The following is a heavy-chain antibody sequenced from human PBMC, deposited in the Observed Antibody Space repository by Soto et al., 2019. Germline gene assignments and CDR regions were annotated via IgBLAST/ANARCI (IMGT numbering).Heavy chain of an antibody. J-gene: IGHJ6*02. V-gene: IGHV3-33*01. Sequence: QVQLVESGGGVVQPGRSLRLACAASGFTFSAYGMHWVRQAPGKGLEWVAGIWYDGSNKYYADSVKGRSTVSKDNSRNALYLQMNSLGGEDTAVYYGASAVVRCSDGSCYSHYGIDVWGQGTTVTVSS. CDR1: GFTFSAYG. CDR3: ASAVVRCSDGSCYSHYGIDV. D-gene: IGHD2-15*01. CDR2: IWYDGSNK.